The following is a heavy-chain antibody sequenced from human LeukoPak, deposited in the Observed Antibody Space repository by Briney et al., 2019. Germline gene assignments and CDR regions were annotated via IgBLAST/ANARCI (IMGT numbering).Heavy chain of an antibody. CDR3: AKDRSFMATITCFDY. V-gene: IGHV3-23*01. J-gene: IGHJ4*02. Sequence: GGSLRLSCAASGFTFTSYAMSWVRQAPGKGLEWVSAISGSGGSTYYADSVKGRFTISRDNSKNTLYLQMNSLRAEDTAVYYCAKDRSFMATITCFDYWGQGTLVTVSS. CDR2: ISGSGGST. CDR1: GFTFTSYA. D-gene: IGHD5-12*01.